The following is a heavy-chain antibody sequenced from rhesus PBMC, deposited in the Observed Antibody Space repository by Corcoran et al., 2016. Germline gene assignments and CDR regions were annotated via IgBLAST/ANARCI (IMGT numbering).Heavy chain of an antibody. CDR3: ARNIAAGPSHFDS. CDR1: GGSISESYY. V-gene: IGHV4S9*01. Sequence: QVQLQESGPGLVKPSETLSLTCAVSGGSISESYYWDWIRQPPGKGLEWIGNIYGNTAHTYHNPTLKSRVTISKDTSQNQFFLTLNSVTAADTAVYYCARNIAAGPSHFDSWGQGVLVTVSS. D-gene: IGHD6-13*01. J-gene: IGHJ4*01. CDR2: IYGNTAHT.